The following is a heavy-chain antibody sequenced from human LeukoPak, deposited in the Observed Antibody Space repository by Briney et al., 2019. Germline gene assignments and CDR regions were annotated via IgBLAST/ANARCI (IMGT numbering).Heavy chain of an antibody. V-gene: IGHV3-30*04. D-gene: IGHD3-10*01. CDR3: ARVSKPGWFDYYYMDV. CDR2: VLSHGNDQ. Sequence: PGRSLRLSCAASGFAFNSYAMKWVRQVPGKGLEWLAVVLSHGNDQYYADSVQGRFTVSRDNSKNTLYLHMDNLRVEDTAVYFCARVSKPGWFDYYYMDVWGNGTTVIVSS. J-gene: IGHJ6*03. CDR1: GFAFNSYA.